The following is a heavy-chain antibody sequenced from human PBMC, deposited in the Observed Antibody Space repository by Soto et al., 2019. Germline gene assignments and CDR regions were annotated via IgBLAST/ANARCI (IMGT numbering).Heavy chain of an antibody. CDR1: GFTFSSYD. J-gene: IGHJ6*02. Sequence: EVQLVESGGGLVQPGGSLRLSCAASGFTFSSYDMHWVRQATGKGLEWVSAIGTAGDTYYRGSVKGRFTISRENAKNSLYLQMNSLRAGDTAVYYCARSPPGGYHYYYGLDVWGQGTTVTVSS. D-gene: IGHD3-22*01. CDR3: ARSPPGGYHYYYGLDV. V-gene: IGHV3-13*04. CDR2: IGTAGDT.